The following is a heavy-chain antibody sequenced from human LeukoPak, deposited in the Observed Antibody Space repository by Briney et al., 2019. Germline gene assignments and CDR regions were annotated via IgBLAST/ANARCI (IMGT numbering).Heavy chain of an antibody. V-gene: IGHV4-30-2*01. Sequence: SETLSLTCAVSGGSISSGGYSWSWIRQPPGKGLEWIGYIYHSGSTYYNPSLKSRVTISVDRSKNQFSLKLSSVTAADTAVYYCALVAVAVYWGQGTLVTVSS. CDR2: IYHSGST. CDR1: GGSISSGGYS. CDR3: ALVAVAVY. J-gene: IGHJ4*02. D-gene: IGHD6-19*01.